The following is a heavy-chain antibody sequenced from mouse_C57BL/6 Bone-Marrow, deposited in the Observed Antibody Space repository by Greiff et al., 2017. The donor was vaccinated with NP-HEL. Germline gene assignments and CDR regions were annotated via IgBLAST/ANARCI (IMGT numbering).Heavy chain of an antibody. CDR1: GFTFSSYG. V-gene: IGHV5-6*01. CDR2: ISSGGSYT. D-gene: IGHD2-5*01. J-gene: IGHJ2*01. Sequence: EVMLVESGGDLVKPGGSLKLSCAASGFTFSSYGMSWVRQTPDKRLEWVATISSGGSYTYYPDSVKGRFTISRDNAKNTLYLQMSSLKSEDTAMYYCARHSAYYSNQYYFDYWGQGTTLTVSS. CDR3: ARHSAYYSNQYYFDY.